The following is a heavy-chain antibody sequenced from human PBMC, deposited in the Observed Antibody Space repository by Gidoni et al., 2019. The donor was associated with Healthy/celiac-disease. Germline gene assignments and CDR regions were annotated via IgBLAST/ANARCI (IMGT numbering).Heavy chain of an antibody. J-gene: IGHJ4*02. CDR3: AKGPLVWFGEEYYFDY. D-gene: IGHD3-10*01. Sequence: EVQLLESGGGLVQPGGSLRLSCAASGFTCSRYAMSWGGPAQGKGLDGVSAIIGSGGSTYYADSVKGRFTISRDNSKNTLYLQMNSLRAEDTAVYYCAKGPLVWFGEEYYFDYWGQGTLVTVSS. CDR2: IIGSGGST. V-gene: IGHV3-23*01. CDR1: GFTCSRYA.